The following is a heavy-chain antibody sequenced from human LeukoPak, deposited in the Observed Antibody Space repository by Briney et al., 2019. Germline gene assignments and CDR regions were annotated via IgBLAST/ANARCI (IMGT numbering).Heavy chain of an antibody. CDR1: GFTFSSYA. V-gene: IGHV3-23*01. J-gene: IGHJ5*02. CDR3: ATGFWFDP. Sequence: GGSLRLSCAASGFTFSSYAMSWVRQAPGKGLEGVSAISGSGGSTYYADSVKGRFTISKDNSKNTLYLQMNSLRAEDSAVYYCATGFWFDPWGQGTLVTVSS. CDR2: ISGSGGST.